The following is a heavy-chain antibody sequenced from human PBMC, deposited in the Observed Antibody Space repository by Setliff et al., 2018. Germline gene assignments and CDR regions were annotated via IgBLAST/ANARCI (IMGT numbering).Heavy chain of an antibody. CDR1: GISISSGHY. CDR2: IYHRGRT. J-gene: IGHJ3*02. Sequence: PSETLSLTCGVSGISISSGHYWGWIRQPPGKGLEWIGTIYHRGRTYYNPSLNSRATISLDTSKNHFSLKLSSVTAADTAVYYCASPRRDDLDSPFDAFDIWGQGTKVTVSS. D-gene: IGHD3-3*01. V-gene: IGHV4-38-2*01. CDR3: ASPRRDDLDSPFDAFDI.